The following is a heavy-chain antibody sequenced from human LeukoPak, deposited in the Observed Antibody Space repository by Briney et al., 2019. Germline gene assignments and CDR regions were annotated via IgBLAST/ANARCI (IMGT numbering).Heavy chain of an antibody. CDR2: IIPILGIA. J-gene: IGHJ4*02. D-gene: IGHD2-21*02. CDR1: GGTFSGYA. Sequence: SVTVSCKASGGTFSGYAISWVRQAPGQGLEWMGRIIPILGIANYAQKFQGRVTITADKSTSTAYMELSSLRSEDTAVYYCATVNIVVVTAPFNYWGQGTLVTVSS. CDR3: ATVNIVVVTAPFNY. V-gene: IGHV1-69*04.